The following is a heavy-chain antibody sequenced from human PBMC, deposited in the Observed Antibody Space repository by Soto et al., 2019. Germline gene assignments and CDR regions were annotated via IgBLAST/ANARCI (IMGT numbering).Heavy chain of an antibody. J-gene: IGHJ5*02. CDR3: ARGFAYSSPWTFDP. D-gene: IGHD6-6*01. Sequence: GSLRLSCAASGFTFRSYAMHWVRQAPGKGLEWVAVISYDGSNKYYADSGKGRFTISRDNSKNTLYPQSNSLRAEDKGVYYCARGFAYSSPWTFDPWGQGTLVTVSS. V-gene: IGHV3-30-3*01. CDR1: GFTFRSYA. CDR2: ISYDGSNK.